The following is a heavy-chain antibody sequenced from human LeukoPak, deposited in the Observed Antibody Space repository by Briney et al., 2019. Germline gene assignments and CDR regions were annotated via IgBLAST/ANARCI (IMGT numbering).Heavy chain of an antibody. J-gene: IGHJ3*02. CDR3: ARVRSITMIVVVTNAGAFDI. CDR1: GGSISSSSYY. V-gene: IGHV4-39*07. Sequence: SETLSLTCTVSGGSISSSSYYWGWIRQPPGKGLEWIGSIYYSGSTYYNPSLKSRVTISVDTSKNQFSLKLSSVTAADTAVYYCARVRSITMIVVVTNAGAFDIWGQGTMVTVSS. CDR2: IYYSGST. D-gene: IGHD3-22*01.